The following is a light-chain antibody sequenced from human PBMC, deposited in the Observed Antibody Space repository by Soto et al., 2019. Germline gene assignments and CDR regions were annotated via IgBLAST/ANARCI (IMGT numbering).Light chain of an antibody. CDR3: QKYGSSPRT. CDR1: QSVSSNS. V-gene: IGKV3-20*01. J-gene: IGKJ1*01. CDR2: GAS. Sequence: ESVLTQAPGTLSLSPGERATLSCRASQSVSSNSLAWYQQKPGQAPRLLIYGASSRATGIPDRFSGGGSGTDFTLTIGRLEPEDFAVYYCQKYGSSPRTFGQGTKVDIK.